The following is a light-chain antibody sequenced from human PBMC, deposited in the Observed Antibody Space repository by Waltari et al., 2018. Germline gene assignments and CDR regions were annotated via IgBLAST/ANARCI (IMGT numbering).Light chain of an antibody. CDR3: AAWDDTVKSVL. J-gene: IGLJ2*01. CDR1: NSTPGKNP. CDR2: KDD. V-gene: IGLV1-47*01. Sequence: QSILTQPPSESGTPGQTVTISCSGHNSTPGKNPPSWFQHVPGTAPKVLIYKDDRRPSGVPDRFSASKSGTSASLAISGLRSDDEADYYCAAWDDTVKSVLFGGGTKLTVL.